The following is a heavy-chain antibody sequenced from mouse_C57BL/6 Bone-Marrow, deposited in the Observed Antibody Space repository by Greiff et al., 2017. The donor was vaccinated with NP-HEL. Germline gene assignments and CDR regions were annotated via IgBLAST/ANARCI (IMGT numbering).Heavy chain of an antibody. D-gene: IGHD1-1*01. J-gene: IGHJ3*01. CDR1: GYTFTDYY. CDR2: INPYNGGT. V-gene: IGHV1-19*01. CDR3: ARSEAYYYGSSLAY. Sequence: VQLKQSGPVLVKPGASVKMSCKASGYTFTDYYMNWVKQSHGKSLEWIGVINPYNGGTSYNQKFKGKATLTVDKSSSTAYMELNSLTSEDSAVYYCARSEAYYYGSSLAYWGQGTLVTVSA.